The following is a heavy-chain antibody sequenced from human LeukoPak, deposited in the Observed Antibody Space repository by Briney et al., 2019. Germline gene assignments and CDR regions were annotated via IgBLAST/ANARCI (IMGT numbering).Heavy chain of an antibody. CDR3: AAPYYYGSGSYWGGITRPYAFDI. Sequence: GGPLRLSCAASGFTFSSYAMSWVRQAPGKGLEWVSAISGSGGSTYYADSVKGRFTISRDNSKNTLYLQMNSLRAEDTAVYYCAAPYYYGSGSYWGGITRPYAFDIWGQGTMVTVSS. CDR2: ISGSGGST. J-gene: IGHJ3*02. CDR1: GFTFSSYA. V-gene: IGHV3-23*01. D-gene: IGHD3-10*01.